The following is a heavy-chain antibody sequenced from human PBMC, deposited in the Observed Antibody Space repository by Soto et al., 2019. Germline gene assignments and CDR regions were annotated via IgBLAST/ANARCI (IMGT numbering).Heavy chain of an antibody. D-gene: IGHD3-10*01. V-gene: IGHV3-72*01. Sequence: EVPLVESGGGLVQPGGSLRLSCAASGFTFSDHHMDWVRQAPGKGLEWVGRIRDKADSYTTVYAASVKGRFTISRDDSRNSMYLQMNSLKNEDTAVYYCAAIRGVVGYWGQGTLVTVSS. CDR3: AAIRGVVGY. J-gene: IGHJ4*02. CDR1: GFTFSDHH. CDR2: IRDKADSYTT.